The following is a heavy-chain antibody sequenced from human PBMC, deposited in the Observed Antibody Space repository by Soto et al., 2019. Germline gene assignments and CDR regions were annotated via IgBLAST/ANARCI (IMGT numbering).Heavy chain of an antibody. D-gene: IGHD5-12*01. V-gene: IGHV3-30*18. Sequence: QLPLVESGGGVVQPGKSLRLSCAASKFSFSNYGMHWVRQAPGKGLEWVAVTTYDGGHTYYADSVKGRFTISRDNSKNMLYLQMSSLRIDDTAVYYCAKDWREGYDTEAYDIWGQGTEVTVSS. CDR1: KFSFSNYG. CDR2: TTYDGGHT. CDR3: AKDWREGYDTEAYDI. J-gene: IGHJ3*02.